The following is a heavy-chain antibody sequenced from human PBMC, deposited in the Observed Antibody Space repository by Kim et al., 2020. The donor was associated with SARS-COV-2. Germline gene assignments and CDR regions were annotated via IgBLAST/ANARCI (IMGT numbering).Heavy chain of an antibody. CDR3: TATVTTIGAIAFDI. CDR1: GFTFSNAW. D-gene: IGHD4-17*01. CDR2: IKSKTDGGTT. V-gene: IGHV3-15*01. Sequence: GGSLRLSCAASGFTFSNAWMSWVRQAPGKGLEWVGRIKSKTDGGTTDYAAPVKGRFTISRDDSKNTLYLQMNSLKTEDTAVYYCTATVTTIGAIAFDIWGQGTMVTVSS. J-gene: IGHJ3*02.